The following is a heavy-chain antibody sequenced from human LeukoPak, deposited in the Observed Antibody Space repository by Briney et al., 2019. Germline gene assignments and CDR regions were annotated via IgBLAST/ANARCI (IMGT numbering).Heavy chain of an antibody. D-gene: IGHD2-8*01. J-gene: IGHJ4*02. CDR3: ARGSHLMVYATGRILPY. CDR2: INHSGSN. V-gene: IGHV4-34*01. CDR1: GGSFSGYY. Sequence: PSETLSLTCAVYGGSFSGYYWSWIRQPPGKGLEWIGEINHSGSNNYNPSLKSGVTISVDTSKNQFSRKLSSVTAADTAVYYCARGSHLMVYATGRILPYWGQGTLLTVSS.